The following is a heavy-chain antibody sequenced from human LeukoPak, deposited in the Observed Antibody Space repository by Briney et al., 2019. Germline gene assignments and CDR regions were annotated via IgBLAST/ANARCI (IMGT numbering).Heavy chain of an antibody. CDR2: IYSGGST. CDR1: GFTFSSYS. D-gene: IGHD6-19*01. Sequence: QTGGSLRLSCAASGFTFSSYSMNWVRQAPGKGLEWVSVIYSGGSTYYADSVKGRFTISRDNSKNTLYLQMNSLRAEDTAVYYCASGNSSGWYDPVDYWGQGTLVTVSS. V-gene: IGHV3-66*01. J-gene: IGHJ4*02. CDR3: ASGNSSGWYDPVDY.